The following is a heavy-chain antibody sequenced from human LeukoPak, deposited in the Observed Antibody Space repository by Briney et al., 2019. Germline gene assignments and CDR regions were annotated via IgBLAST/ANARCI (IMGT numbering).Heavy chain of an antibody. CDR1: GGSFSDYY. D-gene: IGHD6-19*01. J-gene: IGHJ4*02. V-gene: IGHV4-34*01. Sequence: SETLSLTCAVYGGSFSDYYWSWIRQPPGKGLEWIEEINHSGNTNYNPSLKSRVTISVDTSKNQFSLKLSSVTAADTAVYYCARGYSSGWYQVDYWGQGTLVTVSS. CDR2: INHSGNT. CDR3: ARGYSSGWYQVDY.